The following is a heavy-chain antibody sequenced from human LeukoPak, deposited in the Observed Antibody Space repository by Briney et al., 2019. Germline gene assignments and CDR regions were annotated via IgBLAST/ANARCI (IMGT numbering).Heavy chain of an antibody. D-gene: IGHD1-26*01. CDR1: RGSIATRNYY. V-gene: IGHV4-39*01. CDR3: ARGSGSYLRNFDY. J-gene: IGHJ4*02. Sequence: SETLSLTCSVSRGSIATRNYYWGWIRQPPGKGLEWIGSIYYTGSTSYNPSLNNRVTISVDSSKNQFSLNLRSVTAADTAVYYCARGSGSYLRNFDYWGQGTLVTVSS. CDR2: IYYTGST.